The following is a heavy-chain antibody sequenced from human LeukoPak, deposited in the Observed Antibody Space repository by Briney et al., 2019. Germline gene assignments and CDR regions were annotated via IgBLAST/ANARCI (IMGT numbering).Heavy chain of an antibody. J-gene: IGHJ5*02. CDR1: GYTFTGYY. Sequence: ASVKHSCKASGYTFTGYYMHWVREAPGQGLEWMGWINPNSGGTNYAQKFQGRVTMTRDTSISTAYMELSRLRSDDTAVYYCARDLEDSSGRYNWFDPWGQGTLVTVSS. CDR2: INPNSGGT. CDR3: ARDLEDSSGRYNWFDP. V-gene: IGHV1-2*02. D-gene: IGHD3-22*01.